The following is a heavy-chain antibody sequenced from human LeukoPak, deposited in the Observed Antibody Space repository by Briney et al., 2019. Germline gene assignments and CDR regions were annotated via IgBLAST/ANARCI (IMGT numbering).Heavy chain of an antibody. CDR1: GDSVSSNSAA. CDR3: AREAPPYSSSWGHDAFDI. J-gene: IGHJ3*02. Sequence: SQTLSLTCAISGDSVSSNSAAWNWIRQSPSRGLEWLGRTYYRSKWYNDYAVSVKSRITIDPDTSKNQFSLQLNSVTPEDTAVYYCAREAPPYSSSWGHDAFDIWGQGTMVTVSS. CDR2: TYYRSKWYN. V-gene: IGHV6-1*01. D-gene: IGHD6-13*01.